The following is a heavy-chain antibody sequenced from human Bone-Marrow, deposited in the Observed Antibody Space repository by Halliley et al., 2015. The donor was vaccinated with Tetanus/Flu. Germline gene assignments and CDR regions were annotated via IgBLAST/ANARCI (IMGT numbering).Heavy chain of an antibody. J-gene: IGHJ4*02. Sequence: QVPGKELTGVARIDGAGRETSYADSVRGRFSVSRDDAKNTVYLQMDNLRAEDTAVYYCATAFDYWGQGVLVTVSS. V-gene: IGHV3-74*01. CDR3: ATAFDY. CDR2: IDGAGRET.